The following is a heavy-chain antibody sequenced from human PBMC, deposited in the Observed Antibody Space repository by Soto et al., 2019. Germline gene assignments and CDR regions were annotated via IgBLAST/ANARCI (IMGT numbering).Heavy chain of an antibody. CDR2: IWCDGSNK. Sequence: GGSLRLSCAASGFTFSSYGMHWVRQAPGKGLEWVAVIWCDGSNKYYADSVKGRFTISRDNSKNTLYLQMNSLRAEDTAVYYCASHSVADTMYYFDYWGQGTLVTVSS. CDR3: ASHSVADTMYYFDY. J-gene: IGHJ4*02. CDR1: GFTFSSYG. D-gene: IGHD6-19*01. V-gene: IGHV3-33*01.